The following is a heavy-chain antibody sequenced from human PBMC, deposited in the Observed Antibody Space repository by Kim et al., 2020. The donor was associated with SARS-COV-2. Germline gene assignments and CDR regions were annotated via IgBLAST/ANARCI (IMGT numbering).Heavy chain of an antibody. D-gene: IGHD5-18*01. CDR2: ISGSGGST. V-gene: IGHV3-23*01. CDR3: ATRIPPFVGAMVIWDY. J-gene: IGHJ4*02. Sequence: GGSLRLSCAASGFTFSSYAMSWVRQAPGKGLEWVSAISGSGGSTYYADSVKGRFTISRDNSKNTLYLQMNSLRAEDTAVYYCATRIPPFVGAMVIWDYWGQGTLVTVSS. CDR1: GFTFSSYA.